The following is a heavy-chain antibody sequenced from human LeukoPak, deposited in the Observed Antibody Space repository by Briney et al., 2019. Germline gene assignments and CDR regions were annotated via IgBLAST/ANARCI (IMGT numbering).Heavy chain of an antibody. J-gene: IGHJ4*02. Sequence: SETLSLTRTVAGGSMSTYCWTWIRQPPGNGREWNGFIYYTGSTNYNPSLKSRVTISVDTSKIQFSLKLSSVTAADTAVYYCAGMRITTPTVRTLDYWGQGTLVTVSS. CDR1: GGSMSTYC. D-gene: IGHD1-14*01. V-gene: IGHV4-59*01. CDR3: AGMRITTPTVRTLDY. CDR2: IYYTGST.